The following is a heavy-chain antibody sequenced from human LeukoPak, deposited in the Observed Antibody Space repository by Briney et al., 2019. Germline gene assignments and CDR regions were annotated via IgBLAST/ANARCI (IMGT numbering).Heavy chain of an antibody. J-gene: IGHJ4*02. Sequence: GGSLRLSCAASGFTFSSYAMSWVRQAPGKGLEWVSAISANGVSTYYADSMKGRFTISRDNSKNTLYLQMNSLRAEDTALYYCAKVGGSSGWYELGYWGQGILVTVSS. D-gene: IGHD6-19*01. CDR3: AKVGGSSGWYELGY. CDR1: GFTFSSYA. CDR2: ISANGVST. V-gene: IGHV3-23*01.